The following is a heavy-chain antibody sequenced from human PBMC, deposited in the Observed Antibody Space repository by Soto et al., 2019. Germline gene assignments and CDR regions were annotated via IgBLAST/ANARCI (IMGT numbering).Heavy chain of an antibody. CDR3: ARPRDYGDFDAFDI. J-gene: IGHJ3*02. D-gene: IGHD4-17*01. CDR2: IYPFDSDT. V-gene: IGHV5-51*01. CDR1: GYIFTTYW. Sequence: PGESLKISCQVSGYIFTTYWLAWVSQPPGKGLEWMGIIYPFDSDTRYGPSFQGQVTISVDKSVNTAYLQWSALRASDTGMYYCARPRDYGDFDAFDIWGQGTMVTVSS.